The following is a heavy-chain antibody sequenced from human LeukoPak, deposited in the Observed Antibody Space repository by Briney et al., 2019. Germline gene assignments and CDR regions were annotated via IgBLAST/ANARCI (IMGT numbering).Heavy chain of an antibody. V-gene: IGHV3-30*02. Sequence: GGSLRLXCAASGFTFSSYGMHWVRQAPGEGLEWVAFIRYDGSNRYYADSVKGRFTISRDNSKNTLYLQMNSLRAEDTAVYYCAKDLEYCSSTGCYPNWFDPWGQGTLVTVSS. J-gene: IGHJ5*02. D-gene: IGHD2-2*01. CDR1: GFTFSSYG. CDR2: IRYDGSNR. CDR3: AKDLEYCSSTGCYPNWFDP.